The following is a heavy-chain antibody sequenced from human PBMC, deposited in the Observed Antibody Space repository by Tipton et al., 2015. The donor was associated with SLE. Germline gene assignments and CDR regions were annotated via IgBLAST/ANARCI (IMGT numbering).Heavy chain of an antibody. CDR3: ARSMRVGSEDY. J-gene: IGHJ4*02. V-gene: IGHV4-59*01. D-gene: IGHD6-19*01. CDR1: GGSISSSY. Sequence: TLSLTCTVSGGSISSSYWSWIRQPPGKGLEWIGYIYYSGGTNYNPSLKSRVTISVDTSKNQFSLKLSSVTAADTAVYYCARSMRVGSEDYWGQGTLVTVSS. CDR2: IYYSGGT.